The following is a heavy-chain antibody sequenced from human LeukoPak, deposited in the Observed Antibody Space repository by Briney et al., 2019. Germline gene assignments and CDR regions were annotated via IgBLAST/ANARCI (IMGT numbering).Heavy chain of an antibody. CDR1: GYTFTSYY. J-gene: IGHJ4*02. D-gene: IGHD6-13*01. CDR2: INPSGGST. V-gene: IGHV1-46*01. Sequence: ASVKVSCKASGYTFTSYYVHWVRQAPGQGLEWMGIINPSGGSTSYAQKFQGRVTMTRDTSTSTVYMELSSLRSEDTAVYYCARDMAAALEIDYWGQGTLVTVSS. CDR3: ARDMAAALEIDY.